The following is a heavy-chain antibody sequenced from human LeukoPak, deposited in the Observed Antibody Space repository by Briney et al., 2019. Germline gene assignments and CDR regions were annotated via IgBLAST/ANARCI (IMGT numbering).Heavy chain of an antibody. CDR1: GYTFTGYY. CDR2: INPSGGST. Sequence: ASVKVSCKASGYTFTGYYMHWVRQAPGQGLEWMGIINPSGGSTSYAQKFQGRVTMTRDTSTSTVYMELSSLRSEDTAVYYCAREGSSGYLAGYWGQGTLVTVSS. D-gene: IGHD3-22*01. J-gene: IGHJ4*02. CDR3: AREGSSGYLAGY. V-gene: IGHV1-46*01.